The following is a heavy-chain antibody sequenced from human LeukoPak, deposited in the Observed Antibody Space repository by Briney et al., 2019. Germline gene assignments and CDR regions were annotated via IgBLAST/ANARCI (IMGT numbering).Heavy chain of an antibody. Sequence: SETLSLTCTVSGGSISSGGYYWSWIRQHPGKGLEWIGYIYYSGSTYYNPSLKSRVTISVDTSKNQLSLKLSSVTAADTAVYYCARVVWKATWIQLSHYYYYGMDVWGQGTTVTVSS. CDR1: GGSISSGGYY. D-gene: IGHD5-18*01. J-gene: IGHJ6*02. V-gene: IGHV4-31*03. CDR2: IYYSGST. CDR3: ARVVWKATWIQLSHYYYYGMDV.